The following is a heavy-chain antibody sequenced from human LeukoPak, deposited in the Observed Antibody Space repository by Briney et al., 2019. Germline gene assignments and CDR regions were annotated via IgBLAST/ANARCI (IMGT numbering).Heavy chain of an antibody. CDR2: ISAGGDLT. CDR1: GFTFSSYG. D-gene: IGHD1-26*01. Sequence: PGGSLRLSCAASGFTFSSYGMSWVRQAPGKGLEWVAAISAGGDLTNYADSVKGRFTISRDSSKNMLYVQMNSLRAEDTAIYYCAKGLISSATYFSYFDYWGRGTLVTVSS. J-gene: IGHJ4*02. V-gene: IGHV3-23*01. CDR3: AKGLISSATYFSYFDY.